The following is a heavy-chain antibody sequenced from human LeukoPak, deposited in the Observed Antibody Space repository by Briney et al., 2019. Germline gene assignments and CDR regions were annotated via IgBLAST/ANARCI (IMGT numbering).Heavy chain of an antibody. CDR3: ASGITMTLDY. V-gene: IGHV3-20*04. CDR2: INWNGGST. Sequence: GGSLRLSCAASGFTFDDYGMRWVRQAPGKGLEWVSGINWNGGSTGYADSVKGRFTVSRDNAKNSLYLQMNSLRAEDTALYYCASGITMTLDYWGQGTLVTVSS. J-gene: IGHJ4*02. CDR1: GFTFDDYG. D-gene: IGHD3-22*01.